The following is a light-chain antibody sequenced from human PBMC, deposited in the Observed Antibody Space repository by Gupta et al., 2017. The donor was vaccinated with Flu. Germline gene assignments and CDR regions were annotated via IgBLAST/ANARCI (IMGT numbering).Light chain of an antibody. CDR1: QSVSRY. CDR3: QQRSNWPLT. Sequence: EVVLTQSPATLSSSRGERATLSCRASQSVSRYLAWYQQKPGQAPRLLIYDASNRATGIPARFSGSGSGTDFTLTISSLEPEDVAVYYCQQRSNWPLTFGGGTKVEIK. V-gene: IGKV3-11*01. J-gene: IGKJ4*01. CDR2: DAS.